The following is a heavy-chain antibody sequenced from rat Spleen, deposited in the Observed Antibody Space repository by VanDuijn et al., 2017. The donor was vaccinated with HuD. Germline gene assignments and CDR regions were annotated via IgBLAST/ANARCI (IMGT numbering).Heavy chain of an antibody. CDR1: GHSITSSYR. D-gene: IGHD1-1*01. CDR2: INSAGTT. V-gene: IGHV3-3*01. Sequence: EVQLQESGPGPVKVSESLSLTCSVTGHSITSSYRWNWIRKFPGNKLEWMGYINSAGTTNYNPYLKSRISITRGTSKNQFFLQVNSVSSEDTANYYCARSDGVPYYLPFADWGQGTLVTASS. J-gene: IGHJ3*01. CDR3: ARSDGVPYYLPFAD.